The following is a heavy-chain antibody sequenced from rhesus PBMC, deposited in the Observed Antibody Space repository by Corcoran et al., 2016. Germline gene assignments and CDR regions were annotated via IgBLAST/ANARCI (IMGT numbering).Heavy chain of an antibody. CDR2: FSGSGGST. CDR1: GGSIRSNY. V-gene: IGHV4-173*01. Sequence: QLQLQESGPGLVKPSETLFLTCAVSGGSIRSNYWSCICQPPGPGLAAVGLFSGSGGSTDYNPSRKSRVTIATDTSKNQFSLKLSSVTAADTAVYYCARVGYYNFWSGYFKNNSLDVWGRGVLVTVSS. CDR3: ARVGYYNFWSGYFKNNSLDV. J-gene: IGHJ5-2*02. D-gene: IGHD3-3*01.